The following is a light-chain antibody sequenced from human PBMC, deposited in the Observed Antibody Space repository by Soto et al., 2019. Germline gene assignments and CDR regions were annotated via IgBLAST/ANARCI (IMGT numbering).Light chain of an antibody. Sequence: QSALTQPPSASGTPGQRVTISCSGSTSNIGRSTVSWYQQFPGAAPKLLIYSNSQRPLGVPVRFSGSKSDTSASLAISGLQSEDEADYYCATWNDGVFVFGIGTKVTAL. V-gene: IGLV1-44*01. CDR2: SNS. J-gene: IGLJ1*01. CDR3: ATWNDGVFV. CDR1: TSNIGRST.